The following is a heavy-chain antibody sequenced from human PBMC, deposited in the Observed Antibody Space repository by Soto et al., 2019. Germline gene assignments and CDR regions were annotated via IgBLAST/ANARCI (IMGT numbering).Heavy chain of an antibody. V-gene: IGHV4-59*01. Sequence: SETLSLTCAVSGGSISSYYWSWIRQPPGKGLEWIGYIYYSGSTVYNPSLKSRVTISVDTSKNQFSLKLNAVTAADTAVYYCARDRNSYGPDAFDIWGQGTMVTVSS. CDR2: IYYSGST. CDR3: ARDRNSYGPDAFDI. CDR1: GGSISSYY. J-gene: IGHJ3*02. D-gene: IGHD5-18*01.